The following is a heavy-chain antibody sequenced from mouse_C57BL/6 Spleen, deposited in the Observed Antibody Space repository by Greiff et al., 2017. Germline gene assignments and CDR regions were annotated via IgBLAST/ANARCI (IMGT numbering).Heavy chain of an antibody. Sequence: VQLQQPGAELVMPGASVKLSCKASGYTFTSYWMHWVKQRPGQGLEWIGEIDPSDSYPNYNQKFKGKSTLTVDKSSSTAYMQLSSLTSEDSAVYYCARRELFYAMDYWGQGTSVTVSS. CDR2: IDPSDSYP. J-gene: IGHJ4*01. CDR1: GYTFTSYW. CDR3: ARRELFYAMDY. V-gene: IGHV1-69*01.